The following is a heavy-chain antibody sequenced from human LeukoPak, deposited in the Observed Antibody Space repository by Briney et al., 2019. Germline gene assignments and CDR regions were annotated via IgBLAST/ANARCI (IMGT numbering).Heavy chain of an antibody. J-gene: IGHJ6*02. CDR2: ISWNSGSI. CDR1: GFTFDDYA. CDR3: AKGLVRNYYYGMDV. Sequence: GGSLRLSCAASGFTFDDYAMHWVRQAPGKGLEWVSGISWNSGSIGYADSVKGRFTISRDNAKNSLYLQMNRLRAEDTALYYCAKGLVRNYYYGMDVWGQGTTVTVSS. D-gene: IGHD2-2*01. V-gene: IGHV3-9*01.